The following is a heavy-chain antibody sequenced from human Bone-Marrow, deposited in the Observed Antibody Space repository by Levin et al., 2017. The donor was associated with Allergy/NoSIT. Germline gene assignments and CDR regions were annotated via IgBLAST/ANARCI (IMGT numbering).Heavy chain of an antibody. CDR2: VTASGHGT. CDR3: AKYNNPYYFDY. Sequence: LSLTCAASGFTFTNFAMSWVRQAPGKGLEWVSGVTASGHGTYYADSVQGRFTSFRDNSKNTLYLEMNSLTVEDTAIYYCAKYNNPYYFDYWGQGTPVTVSS. V-gene: IGHV3-23*01. J-gene: IGHJ4*02. D-gene: IGHD3-10*01. CDR1: GFTFTNFA.